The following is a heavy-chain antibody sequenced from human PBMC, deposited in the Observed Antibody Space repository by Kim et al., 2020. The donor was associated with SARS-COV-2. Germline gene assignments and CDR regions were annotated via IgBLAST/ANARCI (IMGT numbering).Heavy chain of an antibody. CDR1: GFTFDDYG. Sequence: GGSLRLSCAASGFTFDDYGMSWVRQAPGKGLEWVSGINWNGGSTGYADSVKGRVTISRDNAKNSLYLQMNSLRAEDTALYHCASLGRGGPGYWGQGTLVTVSS. V-gene: IGHV3-20*01. CDR3: ASLGRGGPGY. CDR2: INWNGGST. J-gene: IGHJ4*02. D-gene: IGHD1-26*01.